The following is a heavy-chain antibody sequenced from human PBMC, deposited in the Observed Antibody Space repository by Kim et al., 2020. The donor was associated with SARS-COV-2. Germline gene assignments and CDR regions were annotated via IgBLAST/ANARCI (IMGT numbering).Heavy chain of an antibody. Sequence: SETLSLTCTVSGGSVSSGNYYWSWIRQPPGKALEWIGYIYYSGSTNYNPSLKSRVTMSVDTSKNHFSLKLSSVTAADTAVYYCTTGRVSAAYWGQGTLGT. CDR3: TTGRVSAAY. J-gene: IGHJ4*02. D-gene: IGHD6-25*01. CDR1: GGSVSSGNYY. CDR2: IYYSGST. V-gene: IGHV4-61*03.